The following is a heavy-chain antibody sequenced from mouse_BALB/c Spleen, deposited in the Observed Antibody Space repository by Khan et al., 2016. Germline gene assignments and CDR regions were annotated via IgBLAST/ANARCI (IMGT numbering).Heavy chain of an antibody. CDR3: TILDGGDFDD. J-gene: IGHJ2*01. D-gene: IGHD2-3*01. V-gene: IGHV3-2*02. CDR2: ISYSGNT. CDR1: GYSITSDYA. Sequence: EVKLLESGPGLVKPSQSLSLTCTVTGYSITSDYAWNWIRQFPGNKLEWMGFISYSGNTKYNPTLKSRTSMTRDTSKNQFSLQLTSVTPQATATYYCTILDGGDFDDWGQGTTLIVSS.